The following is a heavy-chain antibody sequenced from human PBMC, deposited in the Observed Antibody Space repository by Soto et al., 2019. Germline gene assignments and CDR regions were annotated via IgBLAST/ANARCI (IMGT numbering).Heavy chain of an antibody. J-gene: IGHJ4*02. CDR3: AKDGIIAALPQGYFDY. D-gene: IGHD6-6*01. Sequence: QVQLVESGGGVVQPGRSLRLSCAASGFTFSSYGMHWVRQAPGKGLEWVAVISYDGSNKYYADSVKGRFTISRDNSKNTLYLQMNSLRAEDTAVYYCAKDGIIAALPQGYFDYWGQGTLVTVSS. V-gene: IGHV3-30*18. CDR2: ISYDGSNK. CDR1: GFTFSSYG.